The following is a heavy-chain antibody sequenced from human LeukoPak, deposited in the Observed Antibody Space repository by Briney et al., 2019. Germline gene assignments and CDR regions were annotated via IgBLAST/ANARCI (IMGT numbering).Heavy chain of an antibody. CDR2: ISESGANT. Sequence: GGSLRLSCAASGFTFSSYAMSRVRQAPGKGLEWVSTISESGANTHYAASVKGRFTISRDDSKNTLYVQMNSLRGEDTAIYYCTIQCSRSSCRLPNCWGQGTTVTVSS. CDR3: TIQCSRSSCRLPNC. V-gene: IGHV3-23*01. D-gene: IGHD2-15*01. CDR1: GFTFSSYA. J-gene: IGHJ6*02.